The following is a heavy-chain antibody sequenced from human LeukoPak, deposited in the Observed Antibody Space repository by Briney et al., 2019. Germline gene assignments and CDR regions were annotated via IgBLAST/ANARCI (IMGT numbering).Heavy chain of an antibody. V-gene: IGHV3-23*01. CDR2: ISGRGDST. CDR3: ANALSMVRGVIAPLDY. J-gene: IGHJ4*02. Sequence: GGSLRLSCAASGFTLSSYAMSWVRQAPGKGLEWVSSISGRGDSTYYADSLKGRFTISRDNSKNAVYLQINSLRAEDTAVYRCANALSMVRGVIAPLDYWGQGTLVTVSS. CDR1: GFTLSSYA. D-gene: IGHD3-10*01.